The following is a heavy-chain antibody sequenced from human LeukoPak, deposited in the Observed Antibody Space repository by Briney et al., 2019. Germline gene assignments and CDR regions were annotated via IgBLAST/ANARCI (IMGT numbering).Heavy chain of an antibody. D-gene: IGHD4-11*01. CDR1: GFNFISYN. J-gene: IGHJ4*02. V-gene: IGHV3-21*01. CDR2: ITSSTYI. Sequence: GGSLRLSCAASGFNFISYNMNWVRQAPGKGLEWVSSITSSTYIYYSDSVKGRFTISRANAKNSLYLQMSSLRAEDTAVYYCARGYSNSLDYWGQGTLVTVSS. CDR3: ARGYSNSLDY.